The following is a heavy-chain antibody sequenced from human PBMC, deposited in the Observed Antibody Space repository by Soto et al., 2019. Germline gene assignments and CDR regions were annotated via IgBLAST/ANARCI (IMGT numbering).Heavy chain of an antibody. CDR2: ISYDGSNK. D-gene: IGHD2-15*01. CDR1: GFTFSSYG. Sequence: VQLVESGGGVVQPGRSLRLSCAASGFTFSSYGMHWVRQAPGKGLEWVAVISYDGSNKYYADSVKGRFTISRDNSKNTLYLQMNSLRAEDTAVYYCAKGDCSGGSCYSVYFQHWGQGTLVTVSS. J-gene: IGHJ1*01. V-gene: IGHV3-30*18. CDR3: AKGDCSGGSCYSVYFQH.